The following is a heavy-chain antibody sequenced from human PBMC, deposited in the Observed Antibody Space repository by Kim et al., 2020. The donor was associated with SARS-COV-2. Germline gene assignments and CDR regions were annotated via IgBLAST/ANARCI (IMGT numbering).Heavy chain of an antibody. Sequence: GGSLRLSCVASGFTFSSYWMHWVRQAPGKGLVWVSRINGGGVTTYADSVKGRFTISRDNAKNTLYLQMNNLRAEDTAVYYCARDPDLRGYSFAESWGQGT. D-gene: IGHD5-18*01. CDR2: INGGGVT. CDR3: ARDPDLRGYSFAES. V-gene: IGHV3-74*03. J-gene: IGHJ5*02. CDR1: GFTFSSYW.